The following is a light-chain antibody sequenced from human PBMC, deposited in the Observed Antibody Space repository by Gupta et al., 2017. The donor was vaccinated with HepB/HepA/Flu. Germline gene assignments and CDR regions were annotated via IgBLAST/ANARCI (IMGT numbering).Light chain of an antibody. V-gene: IGKV1-8*01. CDR1: QGISNH. CDR2: DAS. J-gene: IGKJ1*01. CDR3: QQYYNYLSWT. Sequence: AIRMTQSPSSFSASTGDRVTITCRASQGISNHLVWYQQKPGKAPKLLIFDASTLHSGVPPRFSGSGSGTDFTLTINNLQSEDFATYYCQQYYNYLSWTFGQGTKVEIK.